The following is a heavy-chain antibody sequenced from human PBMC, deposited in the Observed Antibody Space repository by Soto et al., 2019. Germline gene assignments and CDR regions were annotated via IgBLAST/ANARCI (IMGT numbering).Heavy chain of an antibody. J-gene: IGHJ4*02. CDR2: VDPEDGET. Sequence: GASVKVSCKVSGYTLTELSMHWVRQAPGKGREGMGGVDPEDGETIYAQKFQGRVTMTEDTSTDTAYMELRSLSSEDTAVYYCETDGGRYCSSTSCPPNTPNFDYWGQGTLVTVSS. CDR3: ETDGGRYCSSTSCPPNTPNFDY. V-gene: IGHV1-24*01. CDR1: GYTLTELS. D-gene: IGHD2-2*01.